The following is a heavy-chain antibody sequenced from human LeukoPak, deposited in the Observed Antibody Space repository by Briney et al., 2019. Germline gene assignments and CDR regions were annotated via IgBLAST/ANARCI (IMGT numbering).Heavy chain of an antibody. Sequence: WVRQAPGQGLEWLGRTYYRSKWYNDYAVSVKSRITINPDTSKNQFSLQLNSVTPEDTAVYYCARGNSGYYYDYWGQGTLVTVSS. J-gene: IGHJ4*02. D-gene: IGHD3-22*01. CDR2: TYYRSKWYN. CDR3: ARGNSGYYYDY. V-gene: IGHV6-1*01.